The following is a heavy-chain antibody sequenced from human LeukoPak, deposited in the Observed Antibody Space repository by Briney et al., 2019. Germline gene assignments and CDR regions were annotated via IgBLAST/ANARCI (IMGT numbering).Heavy chain of an antibody. D-gene: IGHD3-22*01. V-gene: IGHV3-30*03. CDR1: GFTFSSYG. Sequence: GRSLRLSCAASGFTFSSYGMHWVRQAPGKGLEWVAVISYDGSNKYYADSVKGRFTISRDNSKNTLYLQMNSLRAEDTAVYYCARGGRAYYYDSSGYYGSQFDYWGQGTLVTVSP. CDR3: ARGGRAYYYDSSGYYGSQFDY. CDR2: ISYDGSNK. J-gene: IGHJ4*02.